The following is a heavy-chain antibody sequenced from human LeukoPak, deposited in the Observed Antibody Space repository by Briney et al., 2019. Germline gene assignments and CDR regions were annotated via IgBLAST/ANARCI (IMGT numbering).Heavy chain of an antibody. CDR3: AGLRTDTAMVLDY. J-gene: IGHJ4*02. CDR2: IYYSGST. Sequence: PSETLSLTCTVSGGSISSYYWSWIRQPPGKGLEWIGYIYYSGSTNYNPPLKSRVTISVDTSKNQFSLKLSSVTAADTAVYYCAGLRTDTAMVLDYWGQGTLVTVSS. V-gene: IGHV4-59*01. D-gene: IGHD5-18*01. CDR1: GGSISSYY.